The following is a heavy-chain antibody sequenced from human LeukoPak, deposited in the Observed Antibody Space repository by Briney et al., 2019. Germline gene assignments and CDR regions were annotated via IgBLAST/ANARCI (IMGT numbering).Heavy chain of an antibody. CDR1: GFSFSWST. CDR3: ATGGAPGGHFEN. Sequence: GGSLRLSCVVSGFSFSWSTMTWVRQPPGKGPEWVAKMKEDGTEIQYVDSAKGRFTISRDNAKNSLYLQMNSLRVEDTAVYYCATGGAPGGHFENWGHGTLVTVSS. D-gene: IGHD3-16*01. CDR2: MKEDGTEI. J-gene: IGHJ1*01. V-gene: IGHV3-7*01.